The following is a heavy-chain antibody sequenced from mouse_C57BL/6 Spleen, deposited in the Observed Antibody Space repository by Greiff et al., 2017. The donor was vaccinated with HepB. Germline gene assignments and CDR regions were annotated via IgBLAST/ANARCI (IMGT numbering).Heavy chain of an antibody. J-gene: IGHJ2*01. CDR1: GYAFSSYW. CDR3: ARWNYYGSSPYFDY. V-gene: IGHV1-80*01. D-gene: IGHD1-1*01. Sequence: QVQLKESGAELVKPGASVKISCKASGYAFSSYWMNWVKQRPGKGLEWIGQIYPGDGDTNYNGKFKGKATLTADKSSSTAYMQLSSLTSEDSAVYFCARWNYYGSSPYFDYWGQGTTLTVSS. CDR2: IYPGDGDT.